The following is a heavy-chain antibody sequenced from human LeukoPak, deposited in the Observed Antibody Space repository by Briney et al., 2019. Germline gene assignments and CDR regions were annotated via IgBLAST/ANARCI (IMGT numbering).Heavy chain of an antibody. CDR1: GFPFSSNW. Sequence: PGGSLRLSCAASGFPFSSNWMSSVPQAPGQGLEWVANIEQDGSEKSYVDSVKGRFTISRDNAKSSLYLQMNSLRAEDTAVYYCAKSGNGFGSWGQGPLVTVSS. J-gene: IGHJ4*02. D-gene: IGHD2-8*01. CDR3: AKSGNGFGS. CDR2: IEQDGSEK. V-gene: IGHV3-7*01.